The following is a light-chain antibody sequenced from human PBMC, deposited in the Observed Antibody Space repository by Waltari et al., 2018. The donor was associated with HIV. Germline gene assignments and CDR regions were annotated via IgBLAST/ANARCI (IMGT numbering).Light chain of an antibody. Sequence: QSALTQPPSASGSPGQSVTISCTGTSSDVGGSKSVSWYQQHPGKAPQVMIYEVSKRPAGVPDRFSGSKSGNTASLTVSGLQAEDEADYYCSSYAGSNNVVFGGGTKLTVL. J-gene: IGLJ2*01. CDR3: SSYAGSNNVV. CDR1: SSDVGGSKS. CDR2: EVS. V-gene: IGLV2-8*01.